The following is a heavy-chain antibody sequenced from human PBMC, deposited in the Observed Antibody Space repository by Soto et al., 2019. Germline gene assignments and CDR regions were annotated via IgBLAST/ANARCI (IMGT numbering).Heavy chain of an antibody. CDR2: IDPSDSYT. CDR1: GYSFTSYW. D-gene: IGHD6-19*01. V-gene: IGHV5-10-1*01. Sequence: GESLKISCKGSGYSFTSYWISWVRQMPGKGLEWMGRIDPSDSYTNYSPSFQGHVTISADKSTSTAYLQWSSLKASDTAMYYCARHAGGRYNWFDPWGQGTLVTVSS. CDR3: ARHAGGRYNWFDP. J-gene: IGHJ5*02.